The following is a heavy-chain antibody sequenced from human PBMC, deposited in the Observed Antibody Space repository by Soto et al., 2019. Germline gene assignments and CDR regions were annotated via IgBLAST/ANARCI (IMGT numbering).Heavy chain of an antibody. Sequence: SVKVSCKASGGTFSSYAISWVRQAPGQGLEWMGGIIPIFGTANYAQKFQGRVTMTTDTSTSTAYMELRSLRSDDTAVYYCARDRSPGYYDSSGPVAAFDIWGQGTMVTVSS. V-gene: IGHV1-69*05. CDR3: ARDRSPGYYDSSGPVAAFDI. CDR1: GGTFSSYA. CDR2: IIPIFGTA. J-gene: IGHJ3*02. D-gene: IGHD3-22*01.